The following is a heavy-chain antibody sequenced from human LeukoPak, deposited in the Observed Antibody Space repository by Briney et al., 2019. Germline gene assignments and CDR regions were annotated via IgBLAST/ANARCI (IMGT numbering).Heavy chain of an antibody. CDR1: GYTFTGYY. Sequence: ASVKVSCKASGYTFTGYYMHWVRQAPGQGLEWMGRINPNSGGTNYAQKFQGRVTMTRVTSISTAYMELSRLRSDDTAVYYCARDYSRGYSYGADYWGQGTLVTVSS. CDR3: ARDYSRGYSYGADY. D-gene: IGHD5-18*01. J-gene: IGHJ4*02. CDR2: INPNSGGT. V-gene: IGHV1-2*06.